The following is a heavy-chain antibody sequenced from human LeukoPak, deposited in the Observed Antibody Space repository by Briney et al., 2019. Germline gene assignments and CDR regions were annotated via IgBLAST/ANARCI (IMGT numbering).Heavy chain of an antibody. J-gene: IGHJ6*03. CDR1: GGTFSSYA. CDR3: ARVGTTPLSDYYYMDV. V-gene: IGHV1-69*13. Sequence: ASVKVSCKATGGTFSSYAISWVRQAPGQGLEWMGGIIPIFGTANYAQKFQGRVTITADESTSTAYMELSSLRSEDTAVYYCARVGTTPLSDYYYMDVWGKGTTVTVSS. D-gene: IGHD4-17*01. CDR2: IIPIFGTA.